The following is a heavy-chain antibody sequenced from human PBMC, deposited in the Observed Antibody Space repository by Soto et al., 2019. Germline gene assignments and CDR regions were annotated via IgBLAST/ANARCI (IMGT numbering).Heavy chain of an antibody. D-gene: IGHD6-25*01. CDR3: ARGIAAAPNWFDP. J-gene: IGHJ5*02. V-gene: IGHV4-30-2*01. CDR1: GGSISSGGYS. CDR2: IYHSGST. Sequence: LSLTCAVSGGSISSGGYSWSWIRQPPGKGLEWIGYIYHSGSTYYNPSLKSRVTISVDRSKNQFSLKLSSVTAADTAVYYCARGIAAAPNWFDPWGQGTLVTVSS.